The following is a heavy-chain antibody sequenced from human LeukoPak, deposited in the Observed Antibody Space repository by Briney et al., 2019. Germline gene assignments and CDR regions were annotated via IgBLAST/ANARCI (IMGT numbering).Heavy chain of an antibody. CDR3: ARLRRGCDLLTGDYGPMGFDY. V-gene: IGHV4-39*01. CDR1: GDSISTNTYY. Sequence: SETLSLTCTVSGDSISTNTYYWGWIRQPPGKELEWIGSIYYSGSTYYNLSLKSRVTISVDTSKNEFSLRLSSVTAADTAVYYCARLRRGCDLLTGDYGPMGFDYWGQGTLVTVSS. CDR2: IYYSGST. J-gene: IGHJ4*02. D-gene: IGHD3-9*01.